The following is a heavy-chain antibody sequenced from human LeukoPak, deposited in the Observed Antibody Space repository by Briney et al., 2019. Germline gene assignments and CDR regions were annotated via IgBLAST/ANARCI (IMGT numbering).Heavy chain of an antibody. CDR2: IYYSGST. CDR3: ARHSGPYSSSWFDY. CDR1: GSSIGSASFY. J-gene: IGHJ5*01. V-gene: IGHV4-39*01. Sequence: SETLSLTCTASGSSIGSASFYWGWTRQPPGKGLAWIGSIYYSGSTSYYPSLRTRVTIYVDTSTNQFSMKLSSVTAADAAVYYCARHSGPYSSSWFDYWGQGTLVTVSS. D-gene: IGHD6-13*01.